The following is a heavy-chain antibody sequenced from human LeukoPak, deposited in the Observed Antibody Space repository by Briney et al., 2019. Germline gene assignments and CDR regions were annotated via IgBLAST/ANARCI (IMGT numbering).Heavy chain of an antibody. CDR3: ARQDSGSNYYYGINV. CDR1: GDSVSGNTGA. V-gene: IGHV6-1*01. Sequence: SQTLSLTCVISGDSVSGNTGAWNWIRQSPSRGLEWLGRIYHRSKWYNDYAVSVKSRITINPDTSKNQFSLQLNSVTPEDTAVYYCARQDSGSNYYYGINVWGQGTTVTVSS. D-gene: IGHD1-26*01. J-gene: IGHJ6*02. CDR2: IYHRSKWYN.